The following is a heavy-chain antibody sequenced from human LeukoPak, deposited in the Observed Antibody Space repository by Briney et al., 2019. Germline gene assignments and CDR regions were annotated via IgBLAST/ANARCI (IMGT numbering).Heavy chain of an antibody. Sequence: SQTLSLTCTVSGGSISSGTYYWSWIRQPAGKGLEWIGRFYTSGSTNYNPSRKSRVTISVDTSKNQFSLKLSSVTAADTAVYYCARGRDGYNFLNRGEYYYFDYWGQGTLVTVSS. D-gene: IGHD5-24*01. J-gene: IGHJ4*02. V-gene: IGHV4-61*02. CDR3: ARGRDGYNFLNRGEYYYFDY. CDR1: GGSISSGTYY. CDR2: FYTSGST.